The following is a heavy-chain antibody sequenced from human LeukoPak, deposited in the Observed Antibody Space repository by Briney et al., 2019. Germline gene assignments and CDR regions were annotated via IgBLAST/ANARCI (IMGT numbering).Heavy chain of an antibody. CDR1: GFTFSSYS. V-gene: IGHV3-23*01. Sequence: PGGSLRLSCAASGFTFSSYSMNWVRQAPGKGLEWVSGISGSGGSTYYADSVKGRFTISRDNSKNTLYLQLNSLRAEDTAVYYCAGGWHHGMDVWGQGTTVTVSS. CDR3: AGGWHHGMDV. CDR2: ISGSGGST. J-gene: IGHJ6*02. D-gene: IGHD2-15*01.